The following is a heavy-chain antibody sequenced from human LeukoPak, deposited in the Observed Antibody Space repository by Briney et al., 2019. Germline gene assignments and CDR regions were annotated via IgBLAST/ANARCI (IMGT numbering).Heavy chain of an antibody. Sequence: EASVKVSCKASGYTFTGYYMHWVRQAPGQGLEWMGWINPNSGGTNYAQKFQGRVTMTRDTSISTAYIELNSLISDDTAVYYCARGRRILVADTNAGDFFDFWGQGTLVTVSS. V-gene: IGHV1-2*02. CDR1: GYTFTGYY. CDR3: ARGRRILVADTNAGDFFDF. CDR2: INPNSGGT. D-gene: IGHD1-26*01. J-gene: IGHJ4*02.